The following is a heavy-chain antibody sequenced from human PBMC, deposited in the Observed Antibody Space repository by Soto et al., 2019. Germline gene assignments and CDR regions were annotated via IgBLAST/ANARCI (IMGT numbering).Heavy chain of an antibody. CDR1: GGSIGSSNW. Sequence: SETLSLTCAVSGGSIGSSNWWSWVRQPPGKGLEWIGEIYHSGSTNYNPSLKSRITISVDTSKNHFSLKLSSVTAADTAVYYCATMGTPATGLYYFDYWGQGTLVTVSS. CDR2: IYHSGST. J-gene: IGHJ4*02. V-gene: IGHV4-4*02. CDR3: ATMGTPATGLYYFDY. D-gene: IGHD2-15*01.